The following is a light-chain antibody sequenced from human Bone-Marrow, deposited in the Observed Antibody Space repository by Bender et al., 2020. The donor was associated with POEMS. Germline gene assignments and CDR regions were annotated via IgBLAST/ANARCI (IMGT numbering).Light chain of an antibody. Sequence: QSVLTQPPSASGTPGQRVTISCSGGSSNIGAHAVNWSQHLPGTPPKLLIYSSHRRPSEVPDRFSGSRSGASASLAISGLQSEDEADYYCAVWDDSLDGWVFGGGTKLTVL. J-gene: IGLJ3*02. CDR3: AVWDDSLDGWV. V-gene: IGLV1-44*01. CDR2: SSH. CDR1: SSNIGAHA.